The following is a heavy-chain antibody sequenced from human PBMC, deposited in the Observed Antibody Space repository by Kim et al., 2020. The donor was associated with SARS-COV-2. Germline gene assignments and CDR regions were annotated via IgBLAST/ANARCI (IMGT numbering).Heavy chain of an antibody. D-gene: IGHD3-10*01. Sequence: NDYAVSVKSRITINPDTSKNHFSLQLNSVTPEDTAVYYCARDRRGDAFDIWGQGTMVTVSS. J-gene: IGHJ3*02. CDR2: N. V-gene: IGHV6-1*01. CDR3: ARDRRGDAFDI.